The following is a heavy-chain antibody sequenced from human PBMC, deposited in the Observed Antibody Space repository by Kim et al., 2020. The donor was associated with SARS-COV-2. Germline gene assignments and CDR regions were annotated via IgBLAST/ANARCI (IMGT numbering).Heavy chain of an antibody. CDR2: IIAMYDVA. Sequence: SVKVSCKAPEGTFASFGISWVRQAPGQGLEWMGRIIAMYDVADYAQKFRGRLTVSADKSTTTAYMELSSLKFEDTAVYYCARATGNPRGYSGNDYEGGLMEVWGQGTTVIVSS. V-gene: IGHV1-69*04. D-gene: IGHD5-12*01. CDR1: EGTFASFG. J-gene: IGHJ6*02. CDR3: ARATGNPRGYSGNDYEGGLMEV.